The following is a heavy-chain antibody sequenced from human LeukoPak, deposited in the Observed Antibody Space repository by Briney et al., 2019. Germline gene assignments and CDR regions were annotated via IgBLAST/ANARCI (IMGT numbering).Heavy chain of an antibody. CDR3: ASSEAGSSSWYGNWFEP. Sequence: SVKVSCKASGCTFSSYAISWVRQAPGQGLEWMGRIIPIFGIANYAQKFQGRVTITADKSTSTAYMELSSLRSEDTAVYYCASSEAGSSSWYGNWFEPWGQGTLVTVS. CDR2: IIPIFGIA. D-gene: IGHD6-13*01. J-gene: IGHJ5*02. V-gene: IGHV1-69*04. CDR1: GCTFSSYA.